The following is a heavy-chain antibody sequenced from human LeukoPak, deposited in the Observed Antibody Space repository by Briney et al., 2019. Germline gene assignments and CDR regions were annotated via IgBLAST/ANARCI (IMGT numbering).Heavy chain of an antibody. D-gene: IGHD1-7*01. CDR2: IYSGGST. V-gene: IGHV3-53*01. CDR1: GFTVSSNY. J-gene: IGHJ4*02. Sequence: GGSLRLSCAASGFTVSSNYMSWVRQAPGKGLEWASVIYSGGSTYYADSVKGRFTISRDISKNTLYLQMNSLSAEDTAVYYCARGNWNYPFDYWGQGTLVTVSS. CDR3: ARGNWNYPFDY.